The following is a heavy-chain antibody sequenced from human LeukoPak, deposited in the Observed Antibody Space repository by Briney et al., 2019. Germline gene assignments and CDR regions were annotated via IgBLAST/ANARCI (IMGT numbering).Heavy chain of an antibody. Sequence: SETLSLTCTVSGGSISSYYWSWIRQPPGKGLEWIGYIYYRGTTNYNPSLKSRVTISLDTSRNQFSLKLSSVTAADTAVYYCARVTEYHYYYMDVWGKGTTVTISS. D-gene: IGHD2/OR15-2a*01. CDR3: ARVTEYHYYYMDV. CDR2: IYYRGTT. V-gene: IGHV4-59*01. CDR1: GGSISSYY. J-gene: IGHJ6*03.